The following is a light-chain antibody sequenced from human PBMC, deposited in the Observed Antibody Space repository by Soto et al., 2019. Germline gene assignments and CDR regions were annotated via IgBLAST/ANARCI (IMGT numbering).Light chain of an antibody. CDR2: GAY. J-gene: IGKJ3*01. V-gene: IGKV3-20*01. CDR1: QSVSSSY. CDR3: QQYGCSPGRT. Sequence: EIVLTQSPGTLSLSPGERATLSCRASQSVSSSYLAWYQQKPDQAPRLLIYGAYSRATGIPDRFSGSGTGTDLTLTISRLEPEDFAVYYCQQYGCSPGRTFGPGTKVDIK.